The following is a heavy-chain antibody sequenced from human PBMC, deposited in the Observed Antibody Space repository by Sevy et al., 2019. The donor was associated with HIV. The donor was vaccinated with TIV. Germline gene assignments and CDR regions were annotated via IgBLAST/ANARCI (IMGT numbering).Heavy chain of an antibody. CDR3: ARGSRGTVDV. D-gene: IGHD1-26*01. CDR1: GFTFRSSW. CDR2: INTDGGSN. V-gene: IGHV3-74*01. Sequence: GGSLRLSCAASGFTFRSSWMNWVRQAPGKGLRWVSGINTDGGSNIYADSVKGRFTISRDNAKNTLYLQMNSLGAEDTAEYYCARGSRGTVDVWGQGATVTVSS. J-gene: IGHJ6*02.